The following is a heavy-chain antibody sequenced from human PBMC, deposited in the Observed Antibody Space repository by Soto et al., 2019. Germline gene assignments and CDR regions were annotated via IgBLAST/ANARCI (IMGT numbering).Heavy chain of an antibody. CDR1: GFTLRGYA. D-gene: IGHD6-6*01. CDR3: ARRARPDFYYMDV. CDR2: ISSNGVGT. V-gene: IGHV3-64*01. Sequence: EVQLAESGGGLAQPGGSLRLSCAASGFTLRGYAMGWVRQSPGKGLEYVSGISSNGVGTYYSNSVQGRFTIPRDNFKNRVSLQMGSLRPEDMAVYYCARRARPDFYYMDVWGKGTTVTVFS. J-gene: IGHJ6*03.